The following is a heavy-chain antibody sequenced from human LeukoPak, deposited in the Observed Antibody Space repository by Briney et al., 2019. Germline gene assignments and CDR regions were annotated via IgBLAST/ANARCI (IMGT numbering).Heavy chain of an antibody. V-gene: IGHV3-48*01. Sequence: GGSLRLSCAASGFTFSSYSMNWVRQAPGKGLEWVSHISSSSSTIYYADSVKGRFTISRDNAKSSLYLQMNSLRAEDTAVYYCAPGYRYYFDYWGQGTLVTVSS. J-gene: IGHJ4*02. CDR1: GFTFSSYS. D-gene: IGHD6-13*01. CDR2: ISSSSSTI. CDR3: APGYRYYFDY.